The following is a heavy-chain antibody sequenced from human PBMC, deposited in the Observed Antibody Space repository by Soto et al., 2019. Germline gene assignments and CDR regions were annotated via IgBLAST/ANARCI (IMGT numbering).Heavy chain of an antibody. CDR1: GYTFTGYY. D-gene: IGHD2-2*02. V-gene: IGHV1-2*02. J-gene: IGHJ5*02. Sequence: ASVKVSCKASGYTFTGYYMHWVRQAPGQGLEWMGWINPNSGGTNYAQKFQGRVTMTRDTSISTAYMELSRLRSDDTDVYYCARDRSVRNCSSTSCYMRNFGLNWFDTWGQGTLVTVSS. CDR2: INPNSGGT. CDR3: ARDRSVRNCSSTSCYMRNFGLNWFDT.